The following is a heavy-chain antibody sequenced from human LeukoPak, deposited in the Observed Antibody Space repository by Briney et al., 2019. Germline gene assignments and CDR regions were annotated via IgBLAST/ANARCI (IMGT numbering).Heavy chain of an antibody. CDR3: ARALRFFDP. V-gene: IGHV4-61*02. D-gene: IGHD3-3*01. Sequence: PSETLSLTCTVSGGSISSSSYYWGWIRQPAGKGLEWIGRIYTSGSTNYNPSLKSRVTISVDTSKNQFSLKLSSVTAADTAVYYCARALRFFDPWGQGTLVTVSS. CDR2: IYTSGST. CDR1: GGSISSSSYY. J-gene: IGHJ5*02.